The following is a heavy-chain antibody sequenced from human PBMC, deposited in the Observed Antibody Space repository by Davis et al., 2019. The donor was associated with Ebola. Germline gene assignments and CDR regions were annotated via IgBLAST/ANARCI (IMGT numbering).Heavy chain of an antibody. CDR2: ISYDGSNK. Sequence: GESLKISCAASGFTFSSYGMHWVRQAPGKGLEWVAVISYDGSNKYYADSVKGRFTISRDNSKNTLYLQMNSLRAEDTAVYYCARGSYGYDYYYGMDVWGQGTTVTVSS. V-gene: IGHV3-30*03. CDR1: GFTFSSYG. D-gene: IGHD5-18*01. CDR3: ARGSYGYDYYYGMDV. J-gene: IGHJ6*02.